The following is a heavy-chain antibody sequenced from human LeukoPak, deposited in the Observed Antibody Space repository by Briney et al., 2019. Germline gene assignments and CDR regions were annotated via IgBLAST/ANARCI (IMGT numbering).Heavy chain of an antibody. D-gene: IGHD4-17*01. J-gene: IGHJ3*02. CDR2: IYPGEYET. CDR1: GSSFTSYW. Sequence: GAALKISYKGSGSSFTSYWIGWGRRMAGKGLGWRGIIYPGEYETRYSTSFQGEVTISADTSISTAYLQWSSLKASDPAMYYCARVPYADYDAFDIWGQGTMVTVSS. V-gene: IGHV5-51*01. CDR3: ARVPYADYDAFDI.